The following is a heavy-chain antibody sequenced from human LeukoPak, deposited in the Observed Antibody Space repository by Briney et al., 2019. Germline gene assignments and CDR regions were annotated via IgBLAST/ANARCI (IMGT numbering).Heavy chain of an antibody. D-gene: IGHD1-26*01. CDR3: TRGSLSGSSRDY. J-gene: IGHJ4*02. V-gene: IGHV1-8*01. CDR1: GYTFTGYD. CDR2: MNPNTGDT. Sequence: GASVRVSCKASGYTFTGYDINWVQQATGQGLEWMGWMNPNTGDTGYSHKFQGRVTMTRDTSIDTAYMELSGLTSEDTAVYYCTRGSLSGSSRDYWGKGTLVTVSS.